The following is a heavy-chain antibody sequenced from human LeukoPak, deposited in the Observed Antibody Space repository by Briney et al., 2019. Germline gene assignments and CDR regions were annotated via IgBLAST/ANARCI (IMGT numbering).Heavy chain of an antibody. J-gene: IGHJ3*02. V-gene: IGHV1-8*02. CDR1: GYTFTGYY. CDR2: MNPNSGNT. D-gene: IGHD3-22*01. CDR3: ARGMEDLITMIVVASNAFDI. Sequence: ASVKVSCKASGYTFTGYYMHWVRQAPGQGLEWMGWMNPNSGNTGYAQKFQGRVTMTRNTSISTAYMELSSLRSEDTAVYCCARGMEDLITMIVVASNAFDIWGQGTMVTVSS.